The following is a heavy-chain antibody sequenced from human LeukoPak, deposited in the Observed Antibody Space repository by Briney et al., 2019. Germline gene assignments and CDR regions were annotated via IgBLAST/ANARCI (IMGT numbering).Heavy chain of an antibody. D-gene: IGHD3-3*01. CDR1: GGSISSGSYY. CDR3: ARDFGHQRFSEWLNWFDP. CDR2: IYTSGST. V-gene: IGHV4-61*02. Sequence: PSQTLSLTCTVSGGSISSGSYYWSWIRQPAGKGLEWIGRIYTSGSTNYNPSLKSRVTISVDTSKNQFSLKLSSVTAADTAVYYCARDFGHQRFSEWLNWFDPWGQGTLVTVSS. J-gene: IGHJ5*02.